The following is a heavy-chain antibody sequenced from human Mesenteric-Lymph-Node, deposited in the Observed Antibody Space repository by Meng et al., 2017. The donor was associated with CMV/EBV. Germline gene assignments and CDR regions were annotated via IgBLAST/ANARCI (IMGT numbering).Heavy chain of an antibody. CDR2: IRYDGNNK. CDR1: GFTFSSYG. V-gene: IGHV3-30*02. D-gene: IGHD3-22*01. J-gene: IGHJ4*02. CDR3: AKERAIEGPYYFDY. Sequence: GGSLRLSCAASGFTFSSYGMHWVRQAPGKGLEWVAFIRYDGNNKYYADSVKGRFTISRDNSKNSLCLRMNSLRAEDTAVYYCAKERAIEGPYYFDYWGQGTLVTVSS.